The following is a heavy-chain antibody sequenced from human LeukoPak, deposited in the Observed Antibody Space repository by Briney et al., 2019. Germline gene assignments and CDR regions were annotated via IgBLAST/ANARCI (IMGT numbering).Heavy chain of an antibody. CDR2: ISYDGSNK. CDR3: AKRCRGAAGSCLDY. V-gene: IGHV3-30*18. D-gene: IGHD6-13*01. J-gene: IGHJ4*02. Sequence: GGSPRLSCAASGFTFSSYGMHWVRQAPGKGLEWVAVISYDGSNKYYADSVKGRFTISRDKSKNTLYLQMNSLRAEDTALYYCAKRCRGAAGSCLDYWGQGTLVTVSS. CDR1: GFTFSSYG.